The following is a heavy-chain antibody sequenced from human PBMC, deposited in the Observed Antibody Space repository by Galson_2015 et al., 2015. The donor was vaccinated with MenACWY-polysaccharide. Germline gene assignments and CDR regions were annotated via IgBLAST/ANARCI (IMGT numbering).Heavy chain of an antibody. CDR2: ISDDGGVK. J-gene: IGHJ3*02. CDR3: ARDLSGFGAFGI. CDR1: GFTFSTTSYA. D-gene: IGHD3-22*01. Sequence: SLRLSCAVSGFTFSTTSYAMHWVRQAPGKGLEWVAIISDDGGVKYYADSVKGRFTISRDNSKNTLYLQMSSLRPEDTALYYCARDLSGFGAFGIWGRGTMVTVSS. V-gene: IGHV3-30-3*01.